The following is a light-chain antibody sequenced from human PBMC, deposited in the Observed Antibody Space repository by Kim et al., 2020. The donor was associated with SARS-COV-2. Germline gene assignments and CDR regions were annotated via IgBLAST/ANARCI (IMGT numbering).Light chain of an antibody. CDR1: KLGNKF. V-gene: IGLV3-1*01. CDR3: QAWDSSIGVYV. Sequence: PGQTARITCSGDKLGNKFACWYQQKPGQSPVVVMYQDSKRPSGIPERFSGSNSGNTATLTISGTQAMDEGDYYCQAWDSSIGVYVFGPGTKVTVL. J-gene: IGLJ1*01. CDR2: QDS.